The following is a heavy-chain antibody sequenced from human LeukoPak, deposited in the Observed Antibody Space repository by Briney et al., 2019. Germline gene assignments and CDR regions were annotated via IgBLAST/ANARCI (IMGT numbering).Heavy chain of an antibody. Sequence: SETLSLTCAVSGYSISSGYYWGWIRQPPGKGLEWIGSIYHSGSTYYNPSLKSRVTISVDTSKNQFPLKLSSVTAADTAVYYCAGTTNHYYYYYMDVWGKGTTVTVSS. CDR2: IYHSGST. CDR1: GYSISSGYY. D-gene: IGHD4-11*01. J-gene: IGHJ6*03. V-gene: IGHV4-38-2*01. CDR3: AGTTNHYYYYYMDV.